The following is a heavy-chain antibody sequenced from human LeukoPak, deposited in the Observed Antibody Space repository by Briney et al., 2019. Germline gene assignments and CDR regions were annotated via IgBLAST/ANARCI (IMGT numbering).Heavy chain of an antibody. J-gene: IGHJ5*02. V-gene: IGHV4-4*02. Sequence: SGTLSLTCAVSGGSISSSNWWSWVRQPPGQGLEWIGEIYHSGSTNYNPSLKSRVTISVDKSKNQFSLKLSSMTAADTAVYYCARCDSSGYYYVRWFDPWGQGTLVTVSS. CDR1: GGSISSSNW. D-gene: IGHD3-22*01. CDR3: ARCDSSGYYYVRWFDP. CDR2: IYHSGST.